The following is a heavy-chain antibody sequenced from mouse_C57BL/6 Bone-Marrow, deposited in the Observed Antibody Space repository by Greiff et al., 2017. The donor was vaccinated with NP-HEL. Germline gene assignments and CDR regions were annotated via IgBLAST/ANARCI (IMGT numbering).Heavy chain of an antibody. CDR3: ARSVDGYPFDY. V-gene: IGHV1-7*01. Sequence: QVHVKQSGAELAKPGASVKLSCKASGYTFTSYWMHWVKQRPGQGLEWIGYINPSSGYTKYNQKFKDKATLTADKSSSTAYMQLSSLTYEDSAVYYCARSVDGYPFDYWGQGTTLTVSS. J-gene: IGHJ2*01. CDR2: INPSSGYT. D-gene: IGHD2-3*01. CDR1: GYTFTSYW.